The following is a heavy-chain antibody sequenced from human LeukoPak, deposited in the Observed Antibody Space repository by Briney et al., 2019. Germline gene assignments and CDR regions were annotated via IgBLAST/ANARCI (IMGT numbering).Heavy chain of an antibody. CDR3: AKGRSGIAVAGPPDAFDI. D-gene: IGHD6-19*01. CDR2: ISWNSGSI. V-gene: IGHV3-9*01. Sequence: PGGCLRLSCAASGFTFDDYAMHWVRQAPGKGLEWVSGISWNSGSIGYADSVKGRFTISRDNAKNSLYLQMNSLRAEDTALYYCAKGRSGIAVAGPPDAFDIWGQGTMVTVSS. J-gene: IGHJ3*02. CDR1: GFTFDDYA.